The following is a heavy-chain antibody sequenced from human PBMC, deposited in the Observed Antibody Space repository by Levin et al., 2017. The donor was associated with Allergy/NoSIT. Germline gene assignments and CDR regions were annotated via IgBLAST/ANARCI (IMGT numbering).Heavy chain of an antibody. D-gene: IGHD2-2*01. CDR1: GFTFSTYW. J-gene: IGHJ3*02. CDR3: ASNGDATSFSDAFDS. Sequence: HPGGSLRLSCAASGFTFSTYWMHWVRQAPGKGLVWVSRINSDGSSTVYADSVRGRFTISRDNAKNTLYLQMNSLRAEDMAVYYCASNGDATSFSDAFDSWGQGTMVTVSS. CDR2: INSDGSST. V-gene: IGHV3-74*01.